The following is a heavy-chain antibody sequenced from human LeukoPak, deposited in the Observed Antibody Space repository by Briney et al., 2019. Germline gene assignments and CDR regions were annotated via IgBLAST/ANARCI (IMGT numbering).Heavy chain of an antibody. CDR3: ARYREHYYYDSSGYYLP. V-gene: IGHV5-51*01. J-gene: IGHJ5*02. D-gene: IGHD3-22*01. CDR2: IYPGDSDT. Sequence: GESLKISCKGSGYSFTSYWIGWVRQMPGKGLEWMGIIYPGDSDTRYSPSFQGQVTISADKSISTAYLQWSSLKASDTAMYYCARYREHYYYDSSGYYLPWGQGTLVTVSS. CDR1: GYSFTSYW.